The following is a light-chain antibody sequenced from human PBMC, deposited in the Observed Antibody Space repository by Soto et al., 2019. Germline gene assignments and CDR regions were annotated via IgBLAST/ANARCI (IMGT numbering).Light chain of an antibody. Sequence: EIVLTQSPGTLSLSPGERATLSCRPSQSISSSYLAWYQQKPGQAPRLLIYGASSRATGISDRFSGSGSGTDFTLTISRLEPEDFAVYYCQQHGSSPSTFGQGTRLEIK. CDR3: QQHGSSPST. CDR1: QSISSSY. J-gene: IGKJ5*01. CDR2: GAS. V-gene: IGKV3-20*01.